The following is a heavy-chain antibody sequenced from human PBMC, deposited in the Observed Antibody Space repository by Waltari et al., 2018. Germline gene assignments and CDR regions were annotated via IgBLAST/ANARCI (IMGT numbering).Heavy chain of an antibody. Sequence: QVQLVQSGAEVKKPGSSVKVSCKASGGTFSSSPISWVRPSPGQGLEWMGGIIPILGIANYAQKFQGRVTITADESTSTAYMELSSLRSEDTAVYYCARGVRYFDWLPREHYFDYWGQGTLVTVSS. CDR1: GGTFSSSP. D-gene: IGHD3-9*01. CDR2: IIPILGIA. CDR3: ARGVRYFDWLPREHYFDY. J-gene: IGHJ4*02. V-gene: IGHV1-69*04.